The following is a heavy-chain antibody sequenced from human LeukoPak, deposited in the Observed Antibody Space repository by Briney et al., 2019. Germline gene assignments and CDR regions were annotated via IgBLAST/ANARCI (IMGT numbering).Heavy chain of an antibody. Sequence: GGSLRLSCAASGFTFDDYAMHWVRQAPGKGLEWVSGISWNSGSIGYVDSVKGRFTISRDNAKNSLYLQMNSLRAEDTALYYCAKDRQYYYDSSGYYDDWGQGTLVTVSS. J-gene: IGHJ4*02. CDR1: GFTFDDYA. CDR3: AKDRQYYYDSSGYYDD. V-gene: IGHV3-9*01. D-gene: IGHD3-22*01. CDR2: ISWNSGSI.